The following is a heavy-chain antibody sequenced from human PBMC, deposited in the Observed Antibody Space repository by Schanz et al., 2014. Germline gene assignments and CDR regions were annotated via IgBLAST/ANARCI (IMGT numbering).Heavy chain of an antibody. CDR2: ISGSGGST. V-gene: IGHV3-23*01. J-gene: IGHJ3*02. CDR1: GFAFSSYG. CDR3: ARGPSTGAFDI. Sequence: EVQLLESGGGLVQPGGSLRLSCLASGFAFSSYGMNWLRQAPGKGLEWVSAISGSGGSTYYADSVKGRFTISRDNSKNTLYLQMNSLRAEDTAVYFCARGPSTGAFDIWGQGTMVTVSS.